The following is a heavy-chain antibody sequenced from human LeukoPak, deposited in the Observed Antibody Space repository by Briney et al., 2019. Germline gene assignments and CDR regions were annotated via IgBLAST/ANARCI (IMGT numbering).Heavy chain of an antibody. D-gene: IGHD2-2*01. CDR1: GGSFTDYY. CDR2: INNRGST. Sequence: PSETLSLTCAVYGGSFTDYYWSWIRQPPGKGLEWIGEINNRGSTNYNPSLKGRVTISVDTSKNQFSLILRSVTAADPAVYYCARVGPDITSWHYWGQGTLVTVSS. CDR3: ARVGPDITSWHY. V-gene: IGHV4-34*01. J-gene: IGHJ4*02.